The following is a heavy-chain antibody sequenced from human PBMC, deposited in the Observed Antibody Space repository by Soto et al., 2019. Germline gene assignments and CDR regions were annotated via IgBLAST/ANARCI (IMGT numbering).Heavy chain of an antibody. Sequence: QVQLVESGGGVVQPGKSLRLSCAASGIAFRGCGMFWVPPTPSKGLERVAAISPDGSQKYYADSVKGRFTISRDNSKNSLYVQMNGLTTEDTAVYYCVKNIGRGHGDFELWGRGTRVTVSS. CDR3: VKNIGRGHGDFEL. J-gene: IGHJ2*01. CDR1: GIAFRGCG. V-gene: IGHV3-30*18. D-gene: IGHD3-10*01. CDR2: ISPDGSQK.